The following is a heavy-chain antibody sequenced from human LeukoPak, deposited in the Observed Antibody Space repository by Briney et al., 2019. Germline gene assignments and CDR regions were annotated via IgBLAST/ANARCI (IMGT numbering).Heavy chain of an antibody. V-gene: IGHV4-4*03. J-gene: IGHJ4*02. D-gene: IGHD1-14*01. Sequence: PQSLSLTCTVSLDSTTSNFWSCVRQPPGKGLEWIGEIHRSGSPNYNPSLQSRVTISIARSRNQIALELSSATAADTAVYYCAREILGGFNPGAYWGQGTLVTVSS. CDR2: IHRSGSP. CDR3: AREILGGFNPGAY. CDR1: LDSTTSNF.